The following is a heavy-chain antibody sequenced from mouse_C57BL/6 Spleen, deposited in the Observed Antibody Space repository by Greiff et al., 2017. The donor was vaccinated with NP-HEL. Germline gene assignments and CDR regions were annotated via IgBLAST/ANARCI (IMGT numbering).Heavy chain of an antibody. D-gene: IGHD1-1*01. V-gene: IGHV1-18*01. CDR1: GYTFTDYY. CDR3: ARRYGTKTLLDY. J-gene: IGHJ2*01. CDR2: INPNNGGT. Sequence: VQLKQSGPELVKPGASVKIPCKASGYTFTDYYMDWVKQSHGKSLEWIGDINPNNGGTIYNQKFKGKATLTVDKSSSTAYMDIRRLRSEDTGVYYCARRYGTKTLLDYWGQGTTLTVSS.